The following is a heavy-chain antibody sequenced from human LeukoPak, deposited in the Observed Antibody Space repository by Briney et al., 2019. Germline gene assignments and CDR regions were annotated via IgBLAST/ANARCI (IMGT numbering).Heavy chain of an antibody. CDR1: GDSISSKNW. CDR3: ARDREYSKSWSFDY. D-gene: IGHD6-13*01. J-gene: IGHJ4*02. V-gene: IGHV4-4*02. Sequence: PSGTLSLTCAVSGDSISSKNWWSWVRPPPGKGLEWIGEIYHGGNTNYNPSLKSRVTISVDKSKNQFSLILSSVTAADTAVYYCARDREYSKSWSFDYWGQGTLVTVSS. CDR2: IYHGGNT.